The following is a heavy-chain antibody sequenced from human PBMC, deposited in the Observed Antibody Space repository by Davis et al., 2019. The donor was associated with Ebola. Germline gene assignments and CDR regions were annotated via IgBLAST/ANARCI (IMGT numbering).Heavy chain of an antibody. CDR2: INSDGSST. J-gene: IGHJ4*02. CDR1: GFTFSSYA. D-gene: IGHD7-27*01. CDR3: TGTNWGADY. Sequence: PGGSLRLSCAASGFTFSSYAMHWVRQAPGKGLVWVSRINSDGSSTSYADSVKGRFTISRDNAKNTLYLQMNSLKTEDTAVYYCTGTNWGADYWGQGTLVTVSS. V-gene: IGHV3-74*01.